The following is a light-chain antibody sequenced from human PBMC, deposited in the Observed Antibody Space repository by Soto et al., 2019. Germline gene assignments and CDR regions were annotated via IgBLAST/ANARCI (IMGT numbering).Light chain of an antibody. CDR3: QQYYSYPPFT. V-gene: IGKV1-8*01. J-gene: IGKJ3*01. CDR2: AAS. CDR1: QGISSY. Sequence: AIRMTQSPSSLSASTGDRVTITCRASQGISSYLAWYQQKPGKAPKLLIYAASTLQNGVPSRFSGSGSGTDFTLTSSCLQSEDFATYYCQQYYSYPPFTFGPGTKVDIK.